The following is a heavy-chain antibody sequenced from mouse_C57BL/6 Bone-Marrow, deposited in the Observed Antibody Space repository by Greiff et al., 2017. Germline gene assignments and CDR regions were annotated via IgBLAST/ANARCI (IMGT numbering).Heavy chain of an antibody. J-gene: IGHJ1*03. D-gene: IGHD2-5*01. CDR1: GYTFTSYW. CDR3: ARTYYSNYWYFDV. V-gene: IGHV1-55*01. Sequence: QVQLKQPGAELVKPGASVKMSCKASGYTFTSYWITWVKQRPGQGLEWIGDIYPGSGSTNYNETFKSKATLTVDTSSSTAYMQLSSLTSEDSAVYYCARTYYSNYWYFDVWGTGTTVTVAS. CDR2: IYPGSGST.